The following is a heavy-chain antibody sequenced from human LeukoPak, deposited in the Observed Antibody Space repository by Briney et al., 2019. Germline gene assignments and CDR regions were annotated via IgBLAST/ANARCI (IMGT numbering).Heavy chain of an antibody. D-gene: IGHD3-3*01. J-gene: IGHJ6*03. CDR1: GFTFSSYG. CDR2: IRYDGSNK. V-gene: IGHV3-30*02. CDR3: ARGEGDFWSGYSCYMDV. Sequence: GGSLRLSCAASGFTFSSYGMHWVRQAPGKGLEWAAFIRYDGSNKYYADSVKGRFTISRDNSKNTLYLQMNSLRAEDTAVYYCARGEGDFWSGYSCYMDVWGKGTTVTVSS.